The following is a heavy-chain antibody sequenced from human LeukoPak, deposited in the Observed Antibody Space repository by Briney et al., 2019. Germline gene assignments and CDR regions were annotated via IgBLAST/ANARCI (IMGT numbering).Heavy chain of an antibody. CDR2: IYPGDSDT. J-gene: IGHJ6*03. CDR1: GYSFTSYW. D-gene: IGHD2-21*02. V-gene: IGHV5-51*01. Sequence: GESLKISCKGSGYSFTSYWIAWVRQMPGKGLEWMGIIYPGDSDTRYSPSFQGQVTISADKSISTAYLQWSSLKASDTAMYYCARGAYCGGDCYLDYYYYYMDVWGKGTTVTVSS. CDR3: ARGAYCGGDCYLDYYYYYMDV.